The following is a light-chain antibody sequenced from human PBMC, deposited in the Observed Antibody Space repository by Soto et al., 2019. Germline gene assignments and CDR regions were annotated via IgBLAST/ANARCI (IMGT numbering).Light chain of an antibody. CDR3: QHRSNWPPLT. Sequence: EIVLTQSPATLSLSPGERATLSCRASQSVSSSLAGSQQKLGQPPRRPIYDASNRATGIPGRFSGSGSGTDFTLTISSLDPEDFGVYYCQHRSNWPPLTFGGGTRVEIK. J-gene: IGKJ4*01. V-gene: IGKV3-11*01. CDR1: QSVSSS. CDR2: DAS.